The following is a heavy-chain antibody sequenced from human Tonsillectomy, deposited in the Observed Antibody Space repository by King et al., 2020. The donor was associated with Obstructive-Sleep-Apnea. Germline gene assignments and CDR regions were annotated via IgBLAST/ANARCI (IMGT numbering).Heavy chain of an antibody. V-gene: IGHV5-51*01. CDR3: ARQGGYCSGGSCYLDY. CDR1: GYSFTSYW. Sequence: VQLVESGAEVKKPGESLKISCKGSGYSFTSYWIGGVRQMPGKGLEWMGIIYPGDSATRHPPSFQGQVTISADKSISTAYLQWSSLKASDTAMYYCARQGGYCSGGSCYLDYWGQGTLVTVSS. J-gene: IGHJ4*02. D-gene: IGHD2-15*01. CDR2: IYPGDSAT.